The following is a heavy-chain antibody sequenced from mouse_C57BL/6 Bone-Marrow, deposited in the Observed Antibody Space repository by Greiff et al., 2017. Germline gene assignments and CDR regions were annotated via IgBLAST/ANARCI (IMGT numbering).Heavy chain of an antibody. V-gene: IGHV1-82*01. CDR3: ASNWYYAMDY. CDR1: GYAFSSYW. J-gene: IGHJ4*01. CDR2: IYPGDGDT. D-gene: IGHD4-1*01. Sequence: QVQLQQSGPELVKPGASVKISCKASGYAFSSYWMNWVKQRPGKGLAWIGRIYPGDGDTNYNGKFKGKATLTVDKSSSTAYMQLSSLTSEDSAFYFYASNWYYAMDYWGQGTSVTVSS.